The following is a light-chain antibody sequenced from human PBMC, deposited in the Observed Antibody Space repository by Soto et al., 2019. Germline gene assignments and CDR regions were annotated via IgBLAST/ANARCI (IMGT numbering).Light chain of an antibody. V-gene: IGKV3-11*01. J-gene: IGKJ4*02. CDR1: QNLNSY. Sequence: EIVLTQSPATLSLSPGERATLSCRASQNLNSYLVWYQQKPGQAPRLLIYDASSRANGVPARFSGSGSETAFTLTISSLQPDDFELYYCQQRRDWPRTFGGGTKVE. CDR3: QQRRDWPRT. CDR2: DAS.